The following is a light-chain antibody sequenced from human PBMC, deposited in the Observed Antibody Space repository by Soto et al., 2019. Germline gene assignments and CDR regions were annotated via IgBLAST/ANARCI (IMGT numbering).Light chain of an antibody. CDR3: QQYNSYSWT. V-gene: IGKV1-5*03. J-gene: IGKJ1*01. CDR2: KAS. CDR1: QSISSW. Sequence: DLQVTQSPSTLSASVGARVTITCRASQSISSWLAWYQQKPGKAPKLLIYKASSLESGVPSRFSGSVSGTELTINISSLQPDDGETYYGQQYNSYSWTFGQGTKVDIK.